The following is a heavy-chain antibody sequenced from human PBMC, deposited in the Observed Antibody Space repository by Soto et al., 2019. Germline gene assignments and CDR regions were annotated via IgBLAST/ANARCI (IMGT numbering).Heavy chain of an antibody. CDR1: GFTFSSCA. V-gene: IGHV3-23*01. J-gene: IGHJ4*02. Sequence: EVQLLESGGGLVQPGGSLRLSCAASGFTFSSCAMQWVRQAPGKGLEWVSTISGGGGSTYYADSVRGRSTISRDNSKNTLYLQMNSLRAGDTALYYCAKGTSYYYDTMGYSDYWGQGTLVTVSS. D-gene: IGHD3-22*01. CDR2: ISGGGGST. CDR3: AKGTSYYYDTMGYSDY.